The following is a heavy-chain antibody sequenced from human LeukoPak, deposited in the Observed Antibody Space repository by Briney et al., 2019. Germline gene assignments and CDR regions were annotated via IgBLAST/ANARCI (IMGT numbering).Heavy chain of an antibody. J-gene: IGHJ6*02. CDR1: GFTFSSYW. D-gene: IGHD3-3*01. CDR3: VGVVTINDYSGLDV. Sequence: PGGSLRLSCAASGFTFSSYWMHWVRQAPGKGLVWVSRINSDGSSTSYADSVKGRFMISRDNARNTLYLQVNSLRAEDTAVYRCVGVVTINDYSGLDVWGQGTTVTVSS. CDR2: INSDGSST. V-gene: IGHV3-74*01.